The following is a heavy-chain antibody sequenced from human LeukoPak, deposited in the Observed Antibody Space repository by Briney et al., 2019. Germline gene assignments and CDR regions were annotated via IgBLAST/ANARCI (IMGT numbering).Heavy chain of an antibody. Sequence: KAGGSLRLSCAASGVTFSNAWMSWVRQAPGKGLEWVGRIKSKTDGRTTDYAAPVKGRFTISRDDSKNTLYLQMNSLKTEDTAVYYCTTIVTVVPNYWGQGTLVTVSS. CDR2: IKSKTDGRTT. V-gene: IGHV3-15*01. CDR1: GVTFSNAW. D-gene: IGHD4-23*01. J-gene: IGHJ4*02. CDR3: TTIVTVVPNY.